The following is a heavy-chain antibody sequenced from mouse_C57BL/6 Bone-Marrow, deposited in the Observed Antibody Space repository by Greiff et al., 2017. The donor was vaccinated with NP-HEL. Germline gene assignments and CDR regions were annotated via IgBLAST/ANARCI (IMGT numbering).Heavy chain of an antibody. Sequence: QVQLQQSGAELARPGASVKMSCKASGYTFTSYTMHWVKQRPGQGLEWIGYINPSSGYTKYNQKFKDKATLTADKSSSTAYMQLSSLTSEDSAVYYCARETSKYYGSSYLYWYFDVWGTGTTVTVSS. CDR3: ARETSKYYGSSYLYWYFDV. V-gene: IGHV1-4*01. D-gene: IGHD1-1*01. CDR1: GYTFTSYT. CDR2: INPSSGYT. J-gene: IGHJ1*03.